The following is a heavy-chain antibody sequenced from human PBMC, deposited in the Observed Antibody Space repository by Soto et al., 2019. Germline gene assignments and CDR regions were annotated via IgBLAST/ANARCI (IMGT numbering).Heavy chain of an antibody. V-gene: IGHV3-66*01. CDR1: GFTVSSNY. CDR3: ARGPPQADFDY. J-gene: IGHJ4*02. Sequence: EVQLVESGGGLVQPGGSLRLSCAASGFTVSSNYMIWVRQAPGKGLEWVSVIYSGGSTYYADSVKGRFTISRDNSKNTLYLQMNSLRAEDTAVYSCARGPPQADFDYWGQGTLVTVSS. CDR2: IYSGGST.